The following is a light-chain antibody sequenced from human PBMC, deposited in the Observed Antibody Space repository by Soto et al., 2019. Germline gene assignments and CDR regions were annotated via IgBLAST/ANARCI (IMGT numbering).Light chain of an antibody. V-gene: IGKV3-15*01. CDR1: N. J-gene: IGKJ1*01. Sequence: EILIAQAPGTLSVFPGERVTRNLAWYQQSPGQAPRLLIYGASTRATGIPDRFSGSGSGTEFTLTISSLQSEDFAVYYCQQYNNWPPETFGQGTKVDIK. CDR2: GAS. CDR3: QQYNNWPPET.